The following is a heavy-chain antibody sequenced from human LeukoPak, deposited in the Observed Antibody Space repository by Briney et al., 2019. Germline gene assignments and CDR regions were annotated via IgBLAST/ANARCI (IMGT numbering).Heavy chain of an antibody. D-gene: IGHD3-16*01. J-gene: IGHJ4*02. Sequence: GGSLRLSCAASGFTFSSYGMHCVRQAPGKGLEWVAFIRYDGSNKYYADSVKGRFTISRDNSKNTLYLQMNSLRAEDTAVYYCAKDPESDHVGVHWGQGTLVTVSS. CDR1: GFTFSSYG. V-gene: IGHV3-30*02. CDR2: IRYDGSNK. CDR3: AKDPESDHVGVH.